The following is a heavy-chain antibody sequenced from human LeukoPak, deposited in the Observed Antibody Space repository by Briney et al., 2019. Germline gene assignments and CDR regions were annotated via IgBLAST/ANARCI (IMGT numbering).Heavy chain of an antibody. V-gene: IGHV4/OR15-8*02. D-gene: IGHD3-10*01. J-gene: IGHJ4*02. Sequence: SETLSLTCPVSGGSISSSDWWSWVRQPPGKGLEWIGEIHHSGNTNYNPYLKSRVILLIDKSKNQVSLKLSFVTAADTAVYYCASSDNYYLDYWGQGTLVTVSS. CDR2: IHHSGNT. CDR3: ASSDNYYLDY. CDR1: GGSISSSDW.